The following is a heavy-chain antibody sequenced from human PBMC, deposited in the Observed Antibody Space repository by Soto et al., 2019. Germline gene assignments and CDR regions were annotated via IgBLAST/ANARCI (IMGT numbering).Heavy chain of an antibody. CDR2: ISYCGTT. J-gene: IGHJ6*02. CDR3: ARDRRDAGTADYYYYFGMYF. D-gene: IGHD1-26*01. V-gene: IGHV4-31*02. Sequence: WTWIRQLPGKGLEWIGYISYCGTTYFNPSLRSRLSISLDSSKNHFSLRLTSVSAADTAVDYCARDRRDAGTADYYYYFGMYFWGQGTTVTGSS.